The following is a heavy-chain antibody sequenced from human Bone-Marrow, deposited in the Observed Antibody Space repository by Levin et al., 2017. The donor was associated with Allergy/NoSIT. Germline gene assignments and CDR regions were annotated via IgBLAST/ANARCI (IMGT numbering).Heavy chain of an antibody. D-gene: IGHD3-3*01. Sequence: GESLKISCKASGYTFTSYAMNWVRQAPGQGLEWMGWINTNTGNPTYAQGFTGRFVFSLDTSVSTAYLQISSLKAEDTAVYYCARDRELRFLEWLLLPPFDPWGQGTLVTVSS. CDR1: GYTFTSYA. CDR2: INTNTGNP. V-gene: IGHV7-4-1*02. CDR3: ARDRELRFLEWLLLPPFDP. J-gene: IGHJ5*02.